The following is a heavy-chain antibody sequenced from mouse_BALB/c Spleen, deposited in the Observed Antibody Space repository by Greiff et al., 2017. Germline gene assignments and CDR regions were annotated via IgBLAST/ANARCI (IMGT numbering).Heavy chain of an antibody. CDR1: GYAFSSSW. CDR3: ARWGTYYAMDY. D-gene: IGHD3-3*01. CDR2: IYPGDGDT. J-gene: IGHJ4*01. Sequence: QVQLKQSGPELVKPGASVKISCKASGYAFSSSWMNWVKQRPGQGLEWIGRIYPGDGDTNYNGKFKGKATLTADKSSSTAYMQLSSLTSVDSAVYFCARWGTYYAMDYWGQGTSVTVSS. V-gene: IGHV1-82*01.